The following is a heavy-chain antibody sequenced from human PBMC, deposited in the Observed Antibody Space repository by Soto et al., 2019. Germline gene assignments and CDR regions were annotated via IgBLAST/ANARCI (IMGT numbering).Heavy chain of an antibody. CDR1: GGSVSSGSYY. D-gene: IGHD3-10*01. J-gene: IGHJ4*02. Sequence: SETLSLTCTVSGGSVSSGSYYWSWIRQPPGKGLEWIGYIYYSGNTNYNPSLKSRVTISVDTSKNQFSLKLSSVTAADTAVYYCARDPYYYAGESPYWGQGTLVTVSS. CDR3: ARDPYYYAGESPY. V-gene: IGHV4-61*01. CDR2: IYYSGNT.